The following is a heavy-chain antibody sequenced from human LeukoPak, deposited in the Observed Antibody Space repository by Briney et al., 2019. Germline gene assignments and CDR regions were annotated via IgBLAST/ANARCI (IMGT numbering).Heavy chain of an antibody. CDR3: AKDVRGDYYGSGSPYPNYMDV. V-gene: IGHV3-23*01. CDR2: ISGICVST. Sequence: GWSLSLSCADTGFNFSRYAMTAVRQGPGKGLEWVAAISGICVSTYYADSVKGRFSISRDNSKNTLYLQMNSLRDEDTAIYYCAKDVRGDYYGSGSPYPNYMDVWGKGTTVTVSS. CDR1: GFNFSRYA. J-gene: IGHJ6*03. D-gene: IGHD3-10*01.